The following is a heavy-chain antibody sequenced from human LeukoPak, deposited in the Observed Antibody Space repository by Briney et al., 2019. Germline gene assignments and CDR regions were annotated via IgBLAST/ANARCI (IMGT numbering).Heavy chain of an antibody. CDR3: TSSPAYSSSWEAIDN. V-gene: IGHV3-13*01. CDR1: GFTFSNYD. CDR2: FGTAGDT. J-gene: IGHJ4*02. D-gene: IGHD6-13*01. Sequence: GGSLRLSCAASGFTFSNYDMHWVRQAAGKGLEWVSAFGTAGDTYYSASVRGRFTISRENARNSLFLQMSGLSAGDTAVYYCTSSPAYSSSWEAIDNWGQGTLVTVSS.